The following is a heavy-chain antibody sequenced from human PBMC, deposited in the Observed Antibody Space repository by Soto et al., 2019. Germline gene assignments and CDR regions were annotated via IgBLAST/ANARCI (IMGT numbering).Heavy chain of an antibody. CDR1: GYTFTSYD. CDR3: ARGRRNMKQQLAYYFDY. J-gene: IGHJ4*02. V-gene: IGHV1-8*01. CDR2: KNPNSGNT. D-gene: IGHD6-13*01. Sequence: QVQLVQSGAEVKKPGASVKVSCKASGYTFTSYDINWVRQATGQGLEWMGWKNPNSGNTGYAQKFQGRVTMTRNTSISTAYMELSSLRSEDTAVYYCARGRRNMKQQLAYYFDYWGQGTLVTVSS.